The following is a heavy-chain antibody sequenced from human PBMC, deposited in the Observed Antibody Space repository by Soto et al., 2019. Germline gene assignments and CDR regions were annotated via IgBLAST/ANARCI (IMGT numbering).Heavy chain of an antibody. D-gene: IGHD3-9*01. Sequence: GGSLRLSCAASGFTFSSYAMHWVRQAPGKGLEYVSAISSNGGSTYYANSVKGRFTISRDNSKNTLYLQMGSLRAEDMAVYYCARSPQTGPCCNDYYYFLDVCGKRTTDTGSS. V-gene: IGHV3-64*01. CDR2: ISSNGGST. CDR1: GFTFSSYA. CDR3: ARSPQTGPCCNDYYYFLDV. J-gene: IGHJ6*03.